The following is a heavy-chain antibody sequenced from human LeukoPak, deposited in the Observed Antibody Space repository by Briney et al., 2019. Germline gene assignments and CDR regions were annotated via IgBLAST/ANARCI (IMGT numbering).Heavy chain of an antibody. CDR3: TREGYDSSGSNFDY. V-gene: IGHV1-69*13. CDR1: GGTFSSYA. CDR2: IIPIFGTA. Sequence: GASVKVSCKASGGTFSSYAISWVRQAPGQGLEWMGGIIPIFGTANYAQKFQGRVTITADESTSTAYMELSSLRSEDTAVYCCTREGYDSSGSNFDYWGQGTLVTVSS. D-gene: IGHD3-22*01. J-gene: IGHJ4*02.